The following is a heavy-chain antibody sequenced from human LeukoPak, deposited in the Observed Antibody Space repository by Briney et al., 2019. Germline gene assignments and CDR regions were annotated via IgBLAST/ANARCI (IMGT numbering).Heavy chain of an antibody. CDR1: GGSFSGYY. V-gene: IGHV4-34*01. J-gene: IGHJ4*02. CDR2: INHSGST. D-gene: IGHD1-7*01. Sequence: SEALSLTCAVYGGSFSGYYWSWIRQPPGKGLEWNGEINHSGSTNYNPSLKSRVTISVDTSKNQFSLKLSSVTAADTAVYYCARGSKNWNYADFDYWGQGTLVTVSS. CDR3: ARGSKNWNYADFDY.